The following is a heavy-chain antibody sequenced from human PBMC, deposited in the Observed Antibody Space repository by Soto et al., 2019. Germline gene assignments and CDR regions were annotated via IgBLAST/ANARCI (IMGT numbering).Heavy chain of an antibody. Sequence: GESLKISCGASGFTFTNFWMHWVRQVPGKGLVWVSRIDTSGTSTSYADSVKGRFTISRDNAKSTVTLQMNSLRAEDTGVYYCARDSWYFDVWSQGSLVTVSS. V-gene: IGHV3-74*01. J-gene: IGHJ4*02. CDR1: GFTFTNFW. D-gene: IGHD6-13*01. CDR2: IDTSGTST. CDR3: ARDSWYFDV.